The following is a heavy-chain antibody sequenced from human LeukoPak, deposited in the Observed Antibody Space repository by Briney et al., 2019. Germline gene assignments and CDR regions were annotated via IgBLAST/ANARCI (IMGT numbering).Heavy chain of an antibody. J-gene: IGHJ4*02. CDR2: IHNSGST. Sequence: SETLSLTCTVSGGSLSGYYWSWIRQSPGKGLEWIGYIHNSGSTNFNPSLKSRVTTSVDTSRSQFSLKLNSVTAADTAVYYCARREKYEGYFDYWGQGTLVTVSS. D-gene: IGHD2-8*01. CDR1: GGSLSGYY. CDR3: ARREKYEGYFDY. V-gene: IGHV4-59*08.